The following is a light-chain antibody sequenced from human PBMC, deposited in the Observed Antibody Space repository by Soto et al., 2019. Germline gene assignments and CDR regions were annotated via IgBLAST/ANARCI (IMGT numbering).Light chain of an antibody. Sequence: DIQMTQSPSSVSASVGDRVTITCRASQGISSWLGWYQQKPGKAPKLLIYAASRLQSGVPSRFSGSGSGTDFTLTISSLQPEDCATYYCQQANSFPITFGQGTRLEIK. V-gene: IGKV1-12*01. CDR3: QQANSFPIT. J-gene: IGKJ5*01. CDR1: QGISSW. CDR2: AAS.